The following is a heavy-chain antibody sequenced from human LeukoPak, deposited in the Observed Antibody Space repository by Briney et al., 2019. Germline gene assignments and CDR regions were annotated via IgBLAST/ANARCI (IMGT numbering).Heavy chain of an antibody. J-gene: IGHJ4*02. CDR3: ARDPYGDYDY. V-gene: IGHV3-13*01. CDR2: IGTAGDT. D-gene: IGHD4-17*01. CDR1: GFIFSSYD. Sequence: GGSLRLSCAAAGFIFSSYDMHWVRQTAGKGLEWVSAIGTAGDTYYPASVKGRFTISRDNSKNTLYLQMNSLRAEDTAVYYCARDPYGDYDYWGQGTLVTASS.